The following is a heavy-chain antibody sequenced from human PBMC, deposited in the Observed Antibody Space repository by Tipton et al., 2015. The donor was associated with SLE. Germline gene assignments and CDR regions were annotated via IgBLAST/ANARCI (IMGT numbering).Heavy chain of an antibody. Sequence: TLSLTCAVYGGSFRGYYWSWIRQPPGKGLEWIGEINHSGSTNYNPSLKSRVTISVDTSKNQISLKLSSVTAADTAVYYCARVSLGIAVAGIDYWGPGILVTVS. D-gene: IGHD6-19*01. V-gene: IGHV4-34*01. J-gene: IGHJ4*02. CDR3: ARVSLGIAVAGIDY. CDR2: INHSGST. CDR1: GGSFRGYY.